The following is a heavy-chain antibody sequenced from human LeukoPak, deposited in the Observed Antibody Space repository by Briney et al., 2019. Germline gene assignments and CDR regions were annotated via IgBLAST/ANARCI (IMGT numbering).Heavy chain of an antibody. V-gene: IGHV1-2*02. D-gene: IGHD1-26*01. CDR1: GYTFTGYY. J-gene: IGHJ4*02. CDR2: INPNSGGT. CDR3: ARARAQTYSGSYYY. Sequence: ASVKVSCKASGYTFTGYYMHWVRQAPGQGLEWMGWINPNSGGTNYAQKFQGRVTMTRDTSISTAYMELSRLRSDDTAVYYCARARAQTYSGSYYYWGQGTLVTVSS.